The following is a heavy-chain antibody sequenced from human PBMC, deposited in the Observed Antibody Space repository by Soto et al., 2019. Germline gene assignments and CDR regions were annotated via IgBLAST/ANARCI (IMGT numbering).Heavy chain of an antibody. Sequence: QVQLQESGPGLVKPSQSLSLTCIVSGGSISSGGYYWSWIRQHPGKGLEWIGYIYYSGSSNYNPSLKSRVSISVDTSKNQCSLRLSSVTAADTAVYYCARGGDQFDYWGQGTLVTVSS. J-gene: IGHJ4*02. D-gene: IGHD2-21*02. CDR1: GGSISSGGYY. V-gene: IGHV4-31*03. CDR3: ARGGDQFDY. CDR2: IYYSGSS.